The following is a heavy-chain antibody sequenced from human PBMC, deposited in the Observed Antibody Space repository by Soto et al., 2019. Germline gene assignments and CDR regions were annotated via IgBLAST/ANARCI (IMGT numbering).Heavy chain of an antibody. V-gene: IGHV4-31*03. CDR2: IYYSGST. CDR1: GGSISSGGYY. D-gene: IGHD2-15*01. Sequence: QVQLQESGPGLVKPSPTLSLTCTVSGGSISSGGYYWSWIRQHPWTCLERIGYIYYSGSTYYNPSLKSRVTTSVDTSNNQSSRKLSTVTAADTAVYYCARVGLESPRHLLPRYYYLAVWGKGTTVTDS. CDR3: ARVGLESPRHLLPRYYYLAV. J-gene: IGHJ6*03.